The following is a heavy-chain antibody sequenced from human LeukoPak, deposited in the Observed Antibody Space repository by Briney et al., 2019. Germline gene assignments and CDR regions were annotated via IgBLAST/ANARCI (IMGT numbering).Heavy chain of an antibody. D-gene: IGHD6-19*01. V-gene: IGHV4-39*01. CDR1: GVSISGDSYY. Sequence: KPSETLSLTCTVSGVSISGDSYYWAWIRQPPGEGLEWIASIYYSGSTYYNPSLKSRVTISVDTSRNQFSLKLSSVTAADTAVYYCASLAVAGLSEGYWGQGTLVIVSS. CDR3: ASLAVAGLSEGY. J-gene: IGHJ4*02. CDR2: IYYSGST.